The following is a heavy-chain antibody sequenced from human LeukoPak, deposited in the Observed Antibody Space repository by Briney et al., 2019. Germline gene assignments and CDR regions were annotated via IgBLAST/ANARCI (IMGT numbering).Heavy chain of an antibody. CDR1: GGTFSSYA. CDR3: ARAGDYYDSSGYPFDY. V-gene: IGHV1-69*05. J-gene: IGHJ4*02. Sequence: SVKVSCKASGGTFSSYAISWVRQAPGQGLEWMGGIFPIFGTANYAQKFQGRVTITTDESTSTAYMELSSLRSEDTAVYYCARAGDYYDSSGYPFDYWGQGTLVTVSS. D-gene: IGHD3-22*01. CDR2: IFPIFGTA.